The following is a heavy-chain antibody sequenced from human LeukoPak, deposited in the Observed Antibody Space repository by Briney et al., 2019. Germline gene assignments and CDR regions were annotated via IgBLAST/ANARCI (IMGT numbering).Heavy chain of an antibody. CDR1: GFTVSSNY. V-gene: IGHV3-30*02. CDR3: AKGVHYYDSSAFDY. CDR2: IRYDGSNK. Sequence: GGSLRLSCAASGFTVSSNYMSWVRQAPGKGLEWVAFIRYDGSNKYYADSVKGRFTISRDNSKNTLYLQMNSLRAEDTAVYYCAKGVHYYDSSAFDYWGQGTLVTVSS. D-gene: IGHD3-22*01. J-gene: IGHJ4*02.